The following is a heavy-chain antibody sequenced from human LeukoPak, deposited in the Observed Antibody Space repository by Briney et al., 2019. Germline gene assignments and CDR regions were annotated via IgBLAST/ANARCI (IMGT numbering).Heavy chain of an antibody. V-gene: IGHV1-18*01. Sequence: ASVKVSCKASGYTFTSYGISWVRQAPGQGLEWMGWISAYYGNTNYAQKLQGRVTMTTDTSTSTAYMELRSLRSDDTAVYYCARDPQWFGELALDYWGQGTLVTVSS. CDR2: ISAYYGNT. D-gene: IGHD3-10*01. CDR3: ARDPQWFGELALDY. CDR1: GYTFTSYG. J-gene: IGHJ4*02.